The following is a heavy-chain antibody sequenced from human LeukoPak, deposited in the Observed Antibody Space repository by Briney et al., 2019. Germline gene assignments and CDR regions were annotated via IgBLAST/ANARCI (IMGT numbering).Heavy chain of an antibody. V-gene: IGHV4-39*01. Sequence: PSETLSLTCTVSGGSTSSSSYYWGWIRQPPGKGLEWIGSIYYSGSTYYNPSLKSRVTISVDTSKNQFSLKLSSVTAADTAVYYCARHVDHRWNLYYFDYWGQGTLVTVSS. CDR3: ARHVDHRWNLYYFDY. CDR1: GGSTSSSSYY. CDR2: IYYSGST. J-gene: IGHJ4*02. D-gene: IGHD1-1*01.